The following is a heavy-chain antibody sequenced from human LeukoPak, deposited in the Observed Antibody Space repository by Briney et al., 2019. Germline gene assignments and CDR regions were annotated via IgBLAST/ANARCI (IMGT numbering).Heavy chain of an antibody. CDR2: ISTDGTST. D-gene: IGHD2-21*01. CDR3: AGCGGDCYSPDS. Sequence: PGGSLRLSCAASGFTFSSYWMHWVRQAPGEGLVWVLRISTDGTSTSYADSVKGRFTISRDNAKNTLYLQMNSLRAEDTAVYYCAGCGGDCYSPDSWGQGALVTVSS. CDR1: GFTFSSYW. J-gene: IGHJ4*02. V-gene: IGHV3-74*01.